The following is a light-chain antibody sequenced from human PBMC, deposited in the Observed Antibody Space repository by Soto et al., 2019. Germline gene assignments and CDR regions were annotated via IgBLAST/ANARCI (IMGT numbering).Light chain of an antibody. V-gene: IGKV1-5*01. J-gene: IGKJ4*01. CDR2: DAS. CDR3: LQYNNYLT. CDR1: QDIRSR. Sequence: MCHSPSALSASIGDRVTITCRASQDIRSRLACFQQKPGKAPKLLIYDASSLEIVVPQRFSGSGSGSEFTLTSISRQPENSPTYCCLQYNNYLTFGEGTKVDIK.